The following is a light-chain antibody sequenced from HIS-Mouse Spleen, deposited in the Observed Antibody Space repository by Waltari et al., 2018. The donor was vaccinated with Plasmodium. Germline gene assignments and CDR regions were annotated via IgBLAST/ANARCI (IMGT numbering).Light chain of an antibody. CDR1: QSISSW. J-gene: IGKJ1*01. V-gene: IGKV1-5*03. CDR3: QQYNSYSWT. Sequence: DIQMTQSPSTLSASEGDRVTITCRASQSISSWLAWYQQKPGKAPKLRIYKASRLESGVPSRFSGSGSGTEFTLTISSLQPDDFATYYCQQYNSYSWTFGQGTKVEIK. CDR2: KAS.